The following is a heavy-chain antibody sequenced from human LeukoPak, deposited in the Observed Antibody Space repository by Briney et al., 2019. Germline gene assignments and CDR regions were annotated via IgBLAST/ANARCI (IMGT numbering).Heavy chain of an antibody. CDR2: ITSSSSTI. Sequence: PGGSLRLSCAASGFTFGSYTMNWVRQAPGKGPEWVSQITSSSSTIYYADSVKGRFTISRDNAKNSLYLQMNSLRDGDTAVYYCAGDFRFASDYWGQGTLVTVSS. CDR3: AGDFRFASDY. V-gene: IGHV3-48*02. J-gene: IGHJ4*02. CDR1: GFTFGSYT. D-gene: IGHD3-3*01.